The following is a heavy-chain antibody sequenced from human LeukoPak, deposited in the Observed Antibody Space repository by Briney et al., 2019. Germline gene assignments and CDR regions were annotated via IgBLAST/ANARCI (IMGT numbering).Heavy chain of an antibody. CDR1: GGSISSYY. CDR3: ARDVYYYDSSGYYLNWFDP. V-gene: IGHV4-59*01. D-gene: IGHD3-22*01. CDR2: IYYSGST. Sequence: SETLSLTCTVSGGSISSYYWSWIRQPPGKGLEWIGYIYYSGSTNYNPSLKSRVTISVDTSKNQFSLKLSSVTAADTAVYYCARDVYYYDSSGYYLNWFDPWGQGTLVTVSS. J-gene: IGHJ5*02.